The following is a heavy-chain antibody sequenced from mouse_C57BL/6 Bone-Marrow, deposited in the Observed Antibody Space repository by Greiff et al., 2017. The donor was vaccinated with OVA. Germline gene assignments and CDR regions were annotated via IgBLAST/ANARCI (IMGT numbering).Heavy chain of an antibody. V-gene: IGHV1-15*01. D-gene: IGHD1-1*01. CDR1: GYTFTDYE. CDR3: TPITTVVRGDY. CDR2: IDPETGGT. J-gene: IGHJ2*01. Sequence: LQESGAELVRPGASVTLSCKASGYTFTDYEMHWVKQTPVHGLEWIGAIDPETGGTAYNQKFKGKAILTADKSSSTAYMELRSLTSEDSAVYYCTPITTVVRGDYWGQGTTLTVSS.